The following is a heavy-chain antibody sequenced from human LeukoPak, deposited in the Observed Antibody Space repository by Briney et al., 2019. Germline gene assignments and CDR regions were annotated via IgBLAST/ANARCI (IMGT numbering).Heavy chain of an antibody. CDR2: ISAYNGNT. D-gene: IGHD4-23*01. Sequence: ASVKVSCKASGYTFTSYGISWVRQAPGQGLEWMGWISAYNGNTNYAQKLQGRVTMTEDTSTDTAYMELSSLRSEDTAVYYCATVSAEIDYGGRYYYYYMDVWGKGTTVTISS. CDR3: ATVSAEIDYGGRYYYYYMDV. J-gene: IGHJ6*03. V-gene: IGHV1-18*01. CDR1: GYTFTSYG.